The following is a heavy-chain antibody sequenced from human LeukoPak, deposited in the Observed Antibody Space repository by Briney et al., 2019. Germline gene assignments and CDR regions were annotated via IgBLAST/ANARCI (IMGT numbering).Heavy chain of an antibody. Sequence: PGRSLRLSCEGSGFSVNGYVMSWVRQAPGKGLEWNAVTGGSDDNTHNADSVKGRFTISRDNSENRLFLQMNSLRPDDSALYYCTKDLMTGFSSGWYFAYWGQGTLVTVSS. V-gene: IGHV3-23*01. D-gene: IGHD6-19*01. J-gene: IGHJ4*02. CDR1: GFSVNGYV. CDR2: TGGSDDNT. CDR3: TKDLMTGFSSGWYFAY.